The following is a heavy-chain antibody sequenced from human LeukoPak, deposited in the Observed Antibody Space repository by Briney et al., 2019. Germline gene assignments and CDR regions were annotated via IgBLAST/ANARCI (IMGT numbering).Heavy chain of an antibody. CDR1: GFTFSSYG. V-gene: IGHV3-21*06. Sequence: GGSLRLSCAASGFTFSSYGMHWVRQAPGKGLEWVSSISSSSSYIHYAVSVKGRFTISRDNAKNSLFLQMNSLRAEDTAVYYCAGKDYADYYHYMDVWGKGTTVTVSS. CDR3: AGKDYADYYHYMDV. J-gene: IGHJ6*03. D-gene: IGHD4-17*01. CDR2: ISSSSSYI.